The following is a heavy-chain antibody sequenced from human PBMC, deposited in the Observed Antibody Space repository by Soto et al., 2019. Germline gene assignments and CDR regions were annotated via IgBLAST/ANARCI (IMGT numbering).Heavy chain of an antibody. V-gene: IGHV3-30-3*01. D-gene: IGHD2-15*01. J-gene: IGHJ5*02. CDR3: AGDIVVVVAATLVP. CDR1: GFTFSSYA. CDR2: ISYDGSNK. Sequence: QVQLVESGGGVVQPGRSLRLSCAASGFTFSSYAMHWVRQAPGKGLEWVAVISYDGSNKYYADSVKGRFTISRDNSKNTLYLQMTSLRAEDTAVYYCAGDIVVVVAATLVPWGQGTLVTVSS.